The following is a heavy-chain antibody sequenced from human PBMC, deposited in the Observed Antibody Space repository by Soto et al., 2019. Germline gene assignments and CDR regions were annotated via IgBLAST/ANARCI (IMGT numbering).Heavy chain of an antibody. D-gene: IGHD1-7*01. CDR2: ISWNSGSI. V-gene: IGHV3-9*01. J-gene: IGHJ2*01. CDR3: ARGGGNLRVGYFDL. Sequence: EVQLVESGGGLVQPGRSLRLSCAASGFTFDDYAMHWVRQAPGKGLEWVSGISWNSGSIGYADSVKGRFTISRDNAKNSLYLQMNSLRAEDTAVYYCARGGGNLRVGYFDLWGRGTLVTVSS. CDR1: GFTFDDYA.